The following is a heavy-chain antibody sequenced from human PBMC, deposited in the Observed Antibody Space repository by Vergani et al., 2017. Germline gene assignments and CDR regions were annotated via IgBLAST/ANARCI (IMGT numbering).Heavy chain of an antibody. V-gene: IGHV3-73*01. J-gene: IGHJ4*02. Sequence: EVQLVESGGDLVQPGRSLRLSCAASGFVFSESPIHWVRQVPGKGLEWLGHIRRRSEHYATAYGPSLIGRAPISRDDSTNTAYLQLSSLGTDDTAIYFCSAQTQSCHDYWGQGTLVTVSS. CDR1: GFVFSESP. CDR2: IRRRSEHYAT. CDR3: SAQTQSCHDY. D-gene: IGHD3-10*01.